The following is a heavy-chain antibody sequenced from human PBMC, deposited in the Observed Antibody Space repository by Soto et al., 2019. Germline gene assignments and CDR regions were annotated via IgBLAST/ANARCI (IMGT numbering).Heavy chain of an antibody. J-gene: IGHJ4*02. Sequence: LCGGSISSGGYYWSWIRQHPGKGLEWIGYIYYSGSTYYNPSLKSRVTISVDTSKNQFSLKLSSVTAADTAVYYCASLRTALDYWGQGTLVTVSS. CDR3: ASLRTALDY. CDR2: IYYSGST. CDR1: GGSISSGGYY. V-gene: IGHV4-31*02.